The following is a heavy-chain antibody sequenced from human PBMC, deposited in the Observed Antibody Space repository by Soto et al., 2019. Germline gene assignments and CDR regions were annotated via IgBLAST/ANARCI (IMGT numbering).Heavy chain of an antibody. CDR2: ISYDGSNK. V-gene: IGHV3-30*03. J-gene: IGHJ4*02. D-gene: IGHD6-6*01. CDR1: GFTFSSYG. CDR3: AREWGLRYSSSSRIDY. Sequence: PGGSLRLSCAASGFTFSSYGMHWVRQAPGKGLEWVAVISYDGSNKYYADSVKGRFTISRDNSKNTLYLQMNSLRAEDTAVYYCAREWGLRYSSSSRIDYWGQGTLVTVSS.